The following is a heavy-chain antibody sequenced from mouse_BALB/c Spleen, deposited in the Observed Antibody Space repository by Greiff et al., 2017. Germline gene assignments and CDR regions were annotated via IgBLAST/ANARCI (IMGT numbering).Heavy chain of an antibody. J-gene: IGHJ2*01. CDR3: ARSRSYYGSSPDY. Sequence: DVKLVESGGGLVQPGGSRKLSCAASGFTFSSFGMHWVRQAPEKGLEWVAYISSGSSTIYYADTVKGRFTISRDNPKNTLFLQMTSLRSEDTAMYYCARSRSYYGSSPDYWGQGTTLTVSS. D-gene: IGHD1-1*01. V-gene: IGHV5-17*02. CDR1: GFTFSSFG. CDR2: ISSGSSTI.